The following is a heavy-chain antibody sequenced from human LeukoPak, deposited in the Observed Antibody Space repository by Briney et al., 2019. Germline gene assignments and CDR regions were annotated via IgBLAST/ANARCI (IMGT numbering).Heavy chain of an antibody. CDR3: AKDISDGRITIFGVVISEYGMDV. D-gene: IGHD3-3*01. J-gene: IGHJ6*02. Sequence: GGSLRLSCAASGFTFDDYAMRWVRQAPGKGLEWVSGISWNSSSIGYADSVKGRFTISRDNAKNSLYLQMNSLRAEDTALYYCAKDISDGRITIFGVVISEYGMDVWGQGTTVTVSS. CDR2: ISWNSSSI. CDR1: GFTFDDYA. V-gene: IGHV3-9*01.